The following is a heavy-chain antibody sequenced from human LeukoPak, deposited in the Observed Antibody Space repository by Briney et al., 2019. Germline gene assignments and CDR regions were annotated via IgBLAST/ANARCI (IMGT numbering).Heavy chain of an antibody. V-gene: IGHV3-11*04. Sequence: GGSLRLSCAASGFTFSDYYMSWIRQAPGKGLEWVSYISSSGSTIYYADSVKGRFTISRDNSKNTLYLQMNSLRAEDTAVYYCAKVSTVVVPAAIAYWGQGTLVTVSS. J-gene: IGHJ4*02. CDR2: ISSSGSTI. CDR1: GFTFSDYY. D-gene: IGHD2-2*02. CDR3: AKVSTVVVPAAIAY.